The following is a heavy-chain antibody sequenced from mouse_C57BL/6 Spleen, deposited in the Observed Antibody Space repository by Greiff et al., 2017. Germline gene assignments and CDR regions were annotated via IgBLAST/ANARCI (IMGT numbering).Heavy chain of an antibody. CDR2: ILPGSGST. V-gene: IGHV1-9*01. Sequence: LEESGAELMKPGASVKLSCKATGYTFTGYWIEWVKQRPGHGLEWIGEILPGSGSTNYNEKFKGKATFTADTSSNPAYMQLSSLTTEDSAIYYGAFYGNDAEVDYWGQGTSVTVSS. CDR1: GYTFTGYW. CDR3: AFYGNDAEVDY. D-gene: IGHD2-2*01. J-gene: IGHJ4*01.